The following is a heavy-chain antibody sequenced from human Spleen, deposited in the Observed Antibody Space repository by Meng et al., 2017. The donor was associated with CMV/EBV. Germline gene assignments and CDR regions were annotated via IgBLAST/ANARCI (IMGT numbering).Heavy chain of an antibody. CDR1: GFTFDDFA. J-gene: IGHJ6*02. V-gene: IGHV3-23*01. D-gene: IGHD3-22*01. CDR2: ISGSDDST. Sequence: GESLKISCTASGFTFDDFAMHWVRQTPGEGLEWVSAISGSDDSTYYADSVKGRFTISRDNSKNTLYLQMNSLRAEDTAVYYCAKRVDSYDSSGSPHYYGMDVWGQGTTVTVSS. CDR3: AKRVDSYDSSGSPHYYGMDV.